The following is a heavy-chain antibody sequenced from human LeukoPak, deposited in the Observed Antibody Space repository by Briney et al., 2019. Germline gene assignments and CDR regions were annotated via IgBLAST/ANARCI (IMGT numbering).Heavy chain of an antibody. CDR3: VRYDDY. V-gene: IGHV4-34*01. CDR2: ISHSGTT. CDR1: GGSLSGYN. Sequence: SETLSLTCAVYGGSLSGYNWNWIRQPPGKGLEWIAEISHSGTTHYNPSLKSRVTISVDTSKNQFSLKLTSVTAADTAVYYCVRYDDYWGQGTLVTVSS. J-gene: IGHJ4*02. D-gene: IGHD2-2*01.